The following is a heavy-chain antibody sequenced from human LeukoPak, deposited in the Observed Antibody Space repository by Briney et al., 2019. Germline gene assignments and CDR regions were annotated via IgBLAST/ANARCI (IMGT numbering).Heavy chain of an antibody. CDR1: GFTVSSNY. Sequence: PGGSLRLSCAASGFTVSSNYMSWVRQAPGKGLEWVSSISGNGVSTNYADSVMGRFTISRATSKNTLYLQMNSLTAEDTAVYYCAKGEGLLGYCSGGSCYLPSYWGQGTLVTVSS. CDR2: ISGNGVST. V-gene: IGHV3-23*01. D-gene: IGHD2-15*01. J-gene: IGHJ4*02. CDR3: AKGEGLLGYCSGGSCYLPSY.